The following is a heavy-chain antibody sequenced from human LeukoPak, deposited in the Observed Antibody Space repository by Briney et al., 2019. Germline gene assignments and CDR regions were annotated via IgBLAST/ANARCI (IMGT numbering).Heavy chain of an antibody. D-gene: IGHD3-10*01. CDR2: IWYDGSNK. V-gene: IGHV3-33*08. Sequence: PGGSLRLSCAASGFTFSSYGMHWVRQAPGKGLEWVAVIWYDGSNKYYADSVKGRFTISRDNSKNTLYLQMNSLRAEDTAVYYCARDEDTMVRGVSPYFDYWGQGTLVTVSS. CDR1: GFTFSSYG. J-gene: IGHJ4*02. CDR3: ARDEDTMVRGVSPYFDY.